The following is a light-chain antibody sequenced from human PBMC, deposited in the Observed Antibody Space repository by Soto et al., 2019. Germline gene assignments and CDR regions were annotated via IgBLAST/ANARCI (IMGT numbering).Light chain of an antibody. CDR1: SSDVGGYNY. CDR3: NSYTRKSTGV. V-gene: IGLV2-14*01. J-gene: IGLJ1*01. CDR2: EVS. Sequence: QSVLTQPASVSGSPGQSITISCTGTSSDVGGYNYVSWYQHHPGKAPKLIIYEVSNRPSGVSNRFSGSKSGNTASLTISGLQAEDEADYYCNSYTRKSTGVFGTGTKVTVL.